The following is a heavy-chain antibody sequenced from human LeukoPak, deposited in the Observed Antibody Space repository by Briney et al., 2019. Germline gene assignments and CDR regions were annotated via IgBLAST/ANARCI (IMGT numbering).Heavy chain of an antibody. CDR1: GDSISTSSYY. Sequence: SETLSLTCTVSGDSISTSSYYWGWIPQPPGKGLEWLGSIYYSGSTYYNPSLKSRVTISVDTSKNQFSLNLYSVTAADTAVFYCARSYYYDYRQIDYWGQGTLVTVSS. D-gene: IGHD3-22*01. CDR3: ARSYYYDYRQIDY. V-gene: IGHV4-39*01. CDR2: IYYSGST. J-gene: IGHJ4*02.